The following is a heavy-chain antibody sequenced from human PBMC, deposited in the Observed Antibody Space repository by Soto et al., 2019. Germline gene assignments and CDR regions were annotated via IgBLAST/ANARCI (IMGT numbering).Heavy chain of an antibody. CDR2: IYHSGST. V-gene: IGHV4-30-2*01. Sequence: QLQLQESGSGLVKPSQTLSLTCAVSGGSISSGGYSWSWIRQPPGKGLEWIGYIYHSGSTYYNPSLKSRVTTAVARSKNQFPPKLCSVTPADMAVHYCARGRAAAALENWGQGTLVTVFS. D-gene: IGHD6-13*01. J-gene: IGHJ1*01. CDR3: ARGRAAAALEN. CDR1: GGSISSGGYS.